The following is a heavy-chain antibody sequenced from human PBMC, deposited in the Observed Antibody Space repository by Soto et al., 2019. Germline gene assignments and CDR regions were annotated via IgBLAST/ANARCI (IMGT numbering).Heavy chain of an antibody. D-gene: IGHD2-2*01. Sequence: EVQLVESGGGLVKPGGSLRLSCAASGFTFSNAWMSWVRQAPGKGLEWVGRIKSKTDGGTTDYAAPVKGRFTISRDDSKNTLYLQMNSLKTEDTAVYYCTTDLIGLIVVVPAAPYFDYWGQGTLVTVSS. CDR3: TTDLIGLIVVVPAAPYFDY. CDR1: GFTFSNAW. V-gene: IGHV3-15*01. CDR2: IKSKTDGGTT. J-gene: IGHJ4*02.